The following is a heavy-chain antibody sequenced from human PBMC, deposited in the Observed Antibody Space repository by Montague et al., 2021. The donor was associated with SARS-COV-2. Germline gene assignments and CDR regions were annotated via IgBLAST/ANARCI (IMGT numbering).Heavy chain of an antibody. CDR3: ARVRPHGGSLTLGGFDP. CDR2: IYPGDSDT. Sequence: QSGAEVKKPGESLTISCNASGYIFTKYWIGWVRQIPGKGLEWVGFIYPGDSDTRYSPSFQGQVTMSVDKSIRTAYLQWSRLKVSDTAIYFCARVRPHGGSLTLGGFDPWGQGTLVSVAS. D-gene: IGHD3-16*01. J-gene: IGHJ5*02. V-gene: IGHV5-51*03. CDR1: GYIFTKYW.